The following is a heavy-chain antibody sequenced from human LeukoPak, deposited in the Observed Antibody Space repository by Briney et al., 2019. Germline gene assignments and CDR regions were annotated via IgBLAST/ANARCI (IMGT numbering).Heavy chain of an antibody. J-gene: IGHJ3*02. CDR3: ATAKIDSSGYYWPADGRRAFDI. Sequence: ASVKVSCKASGYTFTSYYMHWVRQAPGQGLEWMGIINPSGGRTSYAQKFQGRVTMTRDTSTSTVYMELSSLRSEDTAVYYCATAKIDSSGYYWPADGRRAFDIWGQGTMVTVSS. V-gene: IGHV1-46*01. CDR2: INPSGGRT. D-gene: IGHD3-22*01. CDR1: GYTFTSYY.